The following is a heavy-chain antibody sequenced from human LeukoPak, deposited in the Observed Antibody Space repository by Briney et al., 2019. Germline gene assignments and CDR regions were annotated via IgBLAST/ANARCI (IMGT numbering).Heavy chain of an antibody. J-gene: IGHJ5*02. Sequence: SQTLSLTCAISGDSVSSNSAAWNWIRQSPSRGLEWLGRTYYRSKWYNDYAVSVKSRITINPDTSKNQFSLQLNSVTPEDTAVYYCARDLWGPYSTGENWFDPWGQGTLVTVSS. D-gene: IGHD6-25*01. CDR1: GDSVSSNSAA. V-gene: IGHV6-1*01. CDR3: ARDLWGPYSTGENWFDP. CDR2: TYYRSKWYN.